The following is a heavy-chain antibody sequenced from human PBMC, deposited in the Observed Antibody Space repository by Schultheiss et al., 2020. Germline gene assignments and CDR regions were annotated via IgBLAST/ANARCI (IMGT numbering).Heavy chain of an antibody. Sequence: SETLSLTCAVYGGSLSGYYWSWIRQPPGKGLEWIGEINHSGSTYYNPSLKSRVTISVDTSKNQFSLKLSSVTAADTAVYYCASENYYDSSGYYTGFNYWGQGTLGTVAS. CDR1: GGSLSGYY. D-gene: IGHD3-22*01. CDR3: ASENYYDSSGYYTGFNY. V-gene: IGHV4-34*01. J-gene: IGHJ4*02. CDR2: INHSGST.